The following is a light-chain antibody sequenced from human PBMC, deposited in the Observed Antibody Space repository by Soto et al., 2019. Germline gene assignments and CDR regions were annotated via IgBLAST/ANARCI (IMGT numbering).Light chain of an antibody. CDR2: DAS. Sequence: DIQMPQSPSTLSASVGDRVTITCRASQSVSTWLAWYQQKPGTAPKVLIYDASSLQSGVPSRFSGSGSGTEFTLTISSLPPDDFATYFCQQYNNYWTFGQGTKVEIK. J-gene: IGKJ1*01. CDR1: QSVSTW. V-gene: IGKV1-5*01. CDR3: QQYNNYWT.